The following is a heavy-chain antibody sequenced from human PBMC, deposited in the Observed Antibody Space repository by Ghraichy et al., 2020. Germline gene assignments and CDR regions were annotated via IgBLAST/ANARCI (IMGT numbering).Heavy chain of an antibody. D-gene: IGHD6-19*01. Sequence: GESLNISCAASGFTVSTNSMSWVRQAPGKGLEWVSVIYSAGYAYYADSVKGRFTISRDNSKNTLYLHMNSQRAEDTAVYYCAGDPPGGSGFYYFNYWGQGTLVTVSS. J-gene: IGHJ4*02. CDR1: GFTVSTNS. CDR3: AGDPPGGSGFYYFNY. CDR2: IYSAGYA. V-gene: IGHV3-53*01.